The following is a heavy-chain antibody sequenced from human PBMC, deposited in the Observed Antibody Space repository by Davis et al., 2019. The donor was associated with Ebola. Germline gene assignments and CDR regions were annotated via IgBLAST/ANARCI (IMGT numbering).Heavy chain of an antibody. CDR1: GYTFSSYA. CDR3: ARDLSGDNILCPDY. D-gene: IGHD1-26*01. CDR2: INPKSGGT. J-gene: IGHJ4*02. Sequence: ASVKVSCKASGYTFSSYAINWVRQAPGQGLEWMGWINPKSGGTNSAQKFQGRVTMTRDTSIGTAYMELSSLTSDDTAVYYCARDLSGDNILCPDYWGQGTLVTVSS. V-gene: IGHV1-2*02.